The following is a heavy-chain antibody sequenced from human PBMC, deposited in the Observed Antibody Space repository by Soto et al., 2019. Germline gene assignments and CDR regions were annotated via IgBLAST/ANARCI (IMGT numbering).Heavy chain of an antibody. CDR2: IYHSGST. J-gene: IGHJ5*02. Sequence: SETLSLTCAVSGGSISSSNWWSWVRQPPGKGLEWIGEIYHSGSTNYNPSLKSRVTISVDKSKNQFSLKLSSVTAADTAVYYCARDRYSSSFNWFDPWGQGTLVTVSS. CDR3: ARDRYSSSFNWFDP. D-gene: IGHD6-13*01. V-gene: IGHV4-4*02. CDR1: GGSISSSNW.